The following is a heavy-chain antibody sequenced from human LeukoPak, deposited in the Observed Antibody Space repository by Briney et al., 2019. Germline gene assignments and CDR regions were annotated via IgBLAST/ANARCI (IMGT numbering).Heavy chain of an antibody. D-gene: IGHD5-18*01. CDR3: ARDAPGDSYGHYYYYYGMDV. V-gene: IGHV1-69*04. Sequence: SVKVSCKASGGTFSSYAISWVRQAPGQGLEWMGRIIPILGIANYAQKFQGRVTITADKSTSTAYMELSSLRSEDTAVYYCARDAPGDSYGHYYYYYGMDVWGQGTSVTVSS. CDR2: IIPILGIA. CDR1: GGTFSSYA. J-gene: IGHJ6*02.